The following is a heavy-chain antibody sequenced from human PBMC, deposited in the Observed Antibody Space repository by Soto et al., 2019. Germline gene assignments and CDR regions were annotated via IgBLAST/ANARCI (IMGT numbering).Heavy chain of an antibody. J-gene: IGHJ4*02. CDR1: GFTFSNYW. CDR3: GTTFEY. Sequence: EVQVVESGGALVQPGGSLRLSCAASGFTFSNYWMHWVRQVPGEGLVWVSSINNDGSRTWYADYVRGRIAMSRDNARNLVYLHMHRPRDEDQAVYYCGTTFEYWGQGALVNVSS. CDR2: INNDGSRT. D-gene: IGHD1-26*01. V-gene: IGHV3-74*01.